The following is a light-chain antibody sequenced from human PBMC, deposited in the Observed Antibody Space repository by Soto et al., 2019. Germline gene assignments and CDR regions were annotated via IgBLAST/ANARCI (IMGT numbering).Light chain of an antibody. Sequence: EIRMTQSPSSLSATVGDRVTITCRASQGISSYLASCQQKPGKAPKLLIYTASTLQSGVPSSFSGSGSWTEFTLTIISLQPEDFSTYYCQQLYNYPRTFGQGTKVDIK. J-gene: IGKJ1*01. V-gene: IGKV1-9*01. CDR3: QQLYNYPRT. CDR1: QGISSY. CDR2: TAS.